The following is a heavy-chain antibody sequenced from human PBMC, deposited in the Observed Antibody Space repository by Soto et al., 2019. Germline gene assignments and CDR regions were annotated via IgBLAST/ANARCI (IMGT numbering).Heavy chain of an antibody. CDR1: GYTLTELS. Sequence: ASVKVSCKVSGYTLTELSMHWVRQAPGKGLEWMGGFDPEDGETIYAQKFQGRVTMTEDTSTDTAYMELSSLRSEDTAVYYCASLSPWVGSSYSLGRNWFDPWGQGTLVTVPS. D-gene: IGHD6-6*01. CDR2: FDPEDGET. J-gene: IGHJ5*02. CDR3: ASLSPWVGSSYSLGRNWFDP. V-gene: IGHV1-24*01.